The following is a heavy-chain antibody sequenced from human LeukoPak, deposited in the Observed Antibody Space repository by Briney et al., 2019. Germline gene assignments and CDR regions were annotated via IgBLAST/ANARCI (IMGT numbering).Heavy chain of an antibody. CDR2: ISYDGSNK. Sequence: PAGTLRLSCAASGFTFSSYAMHWVRQAPGKGLEWVAVISYDGSNKYYADSVKGRFTISRDNSKNTLYLQMNSLRAEDTAVYYCARDKGSGSYYMDVWGKGTTVTVSS. CDR3: ARDKGSGSYYMDV. D-gene: IGHD3-10*01. V-gene: IGHV3-30*04. J-gene: IGHJ6*03. CDR1: GFTFSSYA.